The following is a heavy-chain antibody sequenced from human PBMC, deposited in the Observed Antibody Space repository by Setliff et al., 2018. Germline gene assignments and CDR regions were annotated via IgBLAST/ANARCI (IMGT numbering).Heavy chain of an antibody. J-gene: IGHJ6*03. Sequence: SETLSLTCTVSGGSISSSSYYWGWIRQPPGKGLEWIGSIYYSGSTYYNPSLKSRVTISVDTSKNQFSLNLSSVTAADTAVYYCARLGGSSTSGGFYYFYYYMDVGGKGTTVTVS. D-gene: IGHD2-2*01. V-gene: IGHV4-39*01. CDR3: ARLGGSSTSGGFYYFYYYMDV. CDR1: GGSISSSSYY. CDR2: IYYSGST.